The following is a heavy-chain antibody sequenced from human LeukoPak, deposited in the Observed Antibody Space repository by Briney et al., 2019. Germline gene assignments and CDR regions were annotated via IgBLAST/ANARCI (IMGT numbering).Heavy chain of an antibody. CDR1: GYRFTSYW. CDR2: IYPGDSDT. D-gene: IGHD5-12*01. CDR3: ARPSEATISFGYGLGY. Sequence: GESLKISCKGSGYRFTSYWIGWVRQMPGKGLEWMGIIYPGDSDTRYSPSFQGQVTISADKSISTAYLQWSSLKASDTAMYYCARPSEATISFGYGLGYWGQGTLVTVSS. V-gene: IGHV5-51*01. J-gene: IGHJ4*02.